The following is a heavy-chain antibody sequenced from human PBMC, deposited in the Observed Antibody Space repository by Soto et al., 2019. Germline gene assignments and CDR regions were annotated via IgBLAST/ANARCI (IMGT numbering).Heavy chain of an antibody. D-gene: IGHD1-7*01. V-gene: IGHV1-24*01. CDR3: ATERITGTKNYYYYGMDV. J-gene: IGHJ6*02. CDR2: FDPEDGET. Sequence: ASVKVSCKVSGYTLTELSMHWVRQAPGKGLEWMGGFDPEDGETIYAQKFQGRVTMTEDTSTDTAYMEPSSLRSEDTAVYYCATERITGTKNYYYYGMDVWGQGTTVTVSS. CDR1: GYTLTELS.